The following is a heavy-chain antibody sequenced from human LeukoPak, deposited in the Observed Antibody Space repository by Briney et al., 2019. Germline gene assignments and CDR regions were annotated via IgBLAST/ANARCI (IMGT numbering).Heavy chain of an antibody. CDR1: GFRFEDYA. CDR2: IGWDGTNI. CDR3: AKDMGVAATGSFEY. Sequence: PGGSLILSWAASGFRFEDYAMHWVRQAPGKGLEWVSLIGWDGTNIYHADSVKGRFTISRDNSKNSLYLQMNSLRAEDTALYYCAKDMGVAATGSFEYWGQGTLVTVSS. J-gene: IGHJ4*02. D-gene: IGHD1-26*01. V-gene: IGHV3-43D*03.